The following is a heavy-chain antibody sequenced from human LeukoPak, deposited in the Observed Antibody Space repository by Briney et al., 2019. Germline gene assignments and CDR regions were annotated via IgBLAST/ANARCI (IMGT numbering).Heavy chain of an antibody. CDR3: ASLNRGYSGYDWIFDY. V-gene: IGHV3-7*01. D-gene: IGHD5-12*01. CDR2: IKQEGSEK. CDR1: GFTFSNYW. Sequence: GGSLRLSCAASGFTFSNYWMSWVRQAPGKGLEWVAKIKQEGSEKYYVDSVKGRFTISRDSAKNSLYLQMNSKRADDMAVYYCASLNRGYSGYDWIFDYWGQGTLVTVSS. J-gene: IGHJ4*02.